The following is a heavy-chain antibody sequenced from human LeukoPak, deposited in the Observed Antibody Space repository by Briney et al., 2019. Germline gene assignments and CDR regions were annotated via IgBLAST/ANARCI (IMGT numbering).Heavy chain of an antibody. CDR2: INPNSGGT. V-gene: IGHV1-2*02. CDR1: GYTFTGYY. Sequence: VASVKVSCKASGYTFTGYYMHRVRQAPGQGLEGMGWINPNSGGTNYAQKFQGRVTMTRDTSISTSYMELSRLRSDDTAVYYCARDRVLRYFDWLLSRNWFDPWGQGTLVTVSS. CDR3: ARDRVLRYFDWLLSRNWFDP. D-gene: IGHD3-9*01. J-gene: IGHJ5*02.